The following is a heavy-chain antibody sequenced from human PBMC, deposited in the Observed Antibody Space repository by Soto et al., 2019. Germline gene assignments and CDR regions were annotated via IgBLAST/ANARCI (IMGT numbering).Heavy chain of an antibody. CDR3: AKVDGYYDSSVEDY. CDR1: GFTFSSYA. D-gene: IGHD3-22*01. V-gene: IGHV3-23*01. J-gene: IGHJ4*02. Sequence: EVPLLECGGGLVQPGGSLRLSCAASGFTFSSYAMSWVRQAPGKGLEWVSAISGSGGSTYYADSLKGRFTISRDNSKNTMYLQMNSPRAEDTAVYYGAKVDGYYDSSVEDYWGQGTLVTVSS. CDR2: ISGSGGST.